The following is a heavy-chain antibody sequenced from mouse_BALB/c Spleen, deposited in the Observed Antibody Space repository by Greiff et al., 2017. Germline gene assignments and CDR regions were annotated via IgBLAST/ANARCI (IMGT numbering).Heavy chain of an antibody. CDR3: ARHYYDYDFDY. CDR2: ISSGGST. V-gene: IGHV5-6-5*01. Sequence: EVKLVESGGGLVKPGGSLKLSCAASGFTFSSYAMSWVRQTPEKRLEWVASISSGGSTYYPDSVKGRFTISRDNARNILYLQMSSLRSEDTAMYYCARHYYDYDFDYWGQGTTLTVSS. J-gene: IGHJ2*01. D-gene: IGHD2-4*01. CDR1: GFTFSSYA.